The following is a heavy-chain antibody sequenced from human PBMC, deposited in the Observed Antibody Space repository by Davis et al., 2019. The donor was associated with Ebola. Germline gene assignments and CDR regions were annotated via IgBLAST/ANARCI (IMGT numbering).Heavy chain of an antibody. D-gene: IGHD4-17*01. V-gene: IGHV4-59*01. Sequence: ESLKISCAASGFTFRSFAMSWVRQAPGKGLEWIGHIHYSGSTHYNPSLKSRVTTSVDTSKNQFSLSLSSVTAADTAVYYCARMPTVTADHWYFDLWGRGTLVAVSS. CDR1: GFTFRSFA. CDR2: IHYSGST. J-gene: IGHJ2*01. CDR3: ARMPTVTADHWYFDL.